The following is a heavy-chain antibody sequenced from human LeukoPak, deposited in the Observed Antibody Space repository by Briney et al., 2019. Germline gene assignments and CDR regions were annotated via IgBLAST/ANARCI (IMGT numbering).Heavy chain of an antibody. CDR2: ISWNGGSK. Sequence: GGSLRLSCAASGFTFDDYGMSWVRHVPGKGLEWVSGISWNGGSKGYAASVKGRFTTSRDNAKNSLYLQMNSLRAEDTAFYYGARQGRAYTDYPSVMDVWGQGTRVTV. D-gene: IGHD4-11*01. CDR1: GFTFDDYG. V-gene: IGHV3-20*04. J-gene: IGHJ6*02. CDR3: ARQGRAYTDYPSVMDV.